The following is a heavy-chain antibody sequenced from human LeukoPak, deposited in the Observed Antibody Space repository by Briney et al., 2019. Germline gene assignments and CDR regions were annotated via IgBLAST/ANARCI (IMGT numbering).Heavy chain of an antibody. Sequence: PSETLPLTCTVSGGSISSGSYYWSWIRQPAGKGLEWIGRIYTSGSTNYNPSLKSRVTISVDTSKNQFSLKLSSVTAADTAVYYCARDIRVHTLHDYGASGESDYYFDYWGQGTLVTVSS. D-gene: IGHD4-17*01. V-gene: IGHV4-61*02. J-gene: IGHJ4*02. CDR3: ARDIRVHTLHDYGASGESDYYFDY. CDR1: GGSISSGSYY. CDR2: IYTSGST.